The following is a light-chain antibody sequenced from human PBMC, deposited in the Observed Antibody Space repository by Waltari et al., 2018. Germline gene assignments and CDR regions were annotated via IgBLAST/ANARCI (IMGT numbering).Light chain of an antibody. J-gene: IGLJ2*01. Sequence: QSALTQPASVSGSPGQSITISCTGTSSDVGSYNLVSWYQQHPGKAPKRMIYEVSNRPSGVSNRFSGSKSGSTASLTISGLQVEDEADYYCSSYTSSSTVVFGGGTKLTVL. CDR1: SSDVGSYNL. CDR3: SSYTSSSTVV. CDR2: EVS. V-gene: IGLV2-14*02.